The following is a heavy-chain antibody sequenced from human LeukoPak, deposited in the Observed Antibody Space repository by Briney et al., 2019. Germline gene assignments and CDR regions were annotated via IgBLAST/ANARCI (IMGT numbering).Heavy chain of an antibody. CDR3: ARDHPDDFWSGYPNDNGYYYYMDV. CDR1: GGSISSGSYY. J-gene: IGHJ6*03. D-gene: IGHD3-3*01. CDR2: IYTSGST. V-gene: IGHV4-61*02. Sequence: SQTLSLTCTVSGGSISSGSYYWSWIRQPAGKGLEWIGRIYTSGSTNYNPSLKSRVTISVDTSKNQFSLKLSSVTAADTAVYYCARDHPDDFWSGYPNDNGYYYYMDVWGQGTLVTVSS.